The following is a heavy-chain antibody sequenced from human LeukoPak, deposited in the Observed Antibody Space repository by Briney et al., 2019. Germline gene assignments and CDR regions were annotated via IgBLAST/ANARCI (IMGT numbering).Heavy chain of an antibody. CDR3: AKDFSVHYYDSRVLDY. Sequence: AGGSLRLSCAASEFTFSTYWMSWVRQAPGKGLEWVADIKQDGSEKYYVDSVKGRFTISRDNSKNTLYLQMNSLRAEDTAVYYCAKDFSVHYYDSRVLDYWGQGTLVTVSS. J-gene: IGHJ4*02. CDR1: EFTFSTYW. V-gene: IGHV3-7*01. CDR2: IKQDGSEK. D-gene: IGHD3-22*01.